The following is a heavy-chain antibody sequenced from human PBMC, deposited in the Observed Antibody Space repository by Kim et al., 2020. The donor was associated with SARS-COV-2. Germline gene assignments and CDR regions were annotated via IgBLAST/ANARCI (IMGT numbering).Heavy chain of an antibody. D-gene: IGHD2-8*02. J-gene: IGHJ4*02. CDR3: ARRLVVTYGTAEYYFDY. CDR2: INAANGNT. V-gene: IGHV1-3*01. CDR1: GYTFTSYA. Sequence: ASVKVSCKASGYTFTSYAMHWMRQAPGQRLEWMGWINAANGNTKYSQNFQGRVTITRDTSASTAYMELSSLRSEDTAVYYCARRLVVTYGTAEYYFDYWGQGTLVTVSS.